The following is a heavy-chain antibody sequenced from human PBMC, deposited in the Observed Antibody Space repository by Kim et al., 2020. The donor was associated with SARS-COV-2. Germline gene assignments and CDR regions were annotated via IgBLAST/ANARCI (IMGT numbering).Heavy chain of an antibody. CDR3: AKFELGVGTPTGDY. V-gene: IGHV3-30*04. CDR1: GFTVNTYI. Sequence: GGSLRLSCAVSGFTVNTYILHWVRQAPGKGLECVASISYDGSGTYYADSVKGRITISKDSSKNTLFLQMTSLRLEDTALYYCAKFELGVGTPTGDYWGQGTLVTVSS. J-gene: IGHJ4*02. D-gene: IGHD3-3*01. CDR2: ISYDGSGT.